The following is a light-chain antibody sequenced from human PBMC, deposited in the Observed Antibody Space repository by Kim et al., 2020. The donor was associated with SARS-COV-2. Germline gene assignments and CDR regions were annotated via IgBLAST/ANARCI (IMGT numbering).Light chain of an antibody. J-gene: IGLJ2*01. CDR3: NSRDSSGNHPVV. Sequence: LTQDPAVSVALGQTVRITCQGDSLRSYYASWYQQKPGQAPVLVIYGKNNRPSGIPDRFSGSSSGNTASLTITGAQAEDEADYYCNSRDSSGNHPVVFGGGTQLTVL. CDR1: SLRSYY. CDR2: GKN. V-gene: IGLV3-19*01.